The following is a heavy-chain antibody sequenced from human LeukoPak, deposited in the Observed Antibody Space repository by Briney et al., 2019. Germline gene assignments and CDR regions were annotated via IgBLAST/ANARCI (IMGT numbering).Heavy chain of an antibody. Sequence: SVKVSCKASGGTFSSYAISWVRQAPGQGLEWMGGIIPIFGTANYAQKFQGRVTITADKSTSTAYMELSSLRSDDTAVYYCARLTWEPRGDYFDYWGQGALVTVSS. CDR2: IIPIFGTA. CDR3: ARLTWEPRGDYFDY. J-gene: IGHJ4*02. D-gene: IGHD1-26*01. CDR1: GGTFSSYA. V-gene: IGHV1-69*06.